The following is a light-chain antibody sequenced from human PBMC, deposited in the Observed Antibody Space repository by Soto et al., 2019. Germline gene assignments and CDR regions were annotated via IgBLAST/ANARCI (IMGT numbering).Light chain of an antibody. V-gene: IGKV3-11*01. CDR1: QSVSSY. CDR3: QQRSNWPFT. Sequence: EIVLTQSPATLSLSPGERATLSCRASQSVSSYLAWYQQKPGQAPRLLIYDASNRATGIPARFSGSGSGTDFTLTISDLEPEDFAVYYCQQRSNWPFTVGPGT. J-gene: IGKJ3*01. CDR2: DAS.